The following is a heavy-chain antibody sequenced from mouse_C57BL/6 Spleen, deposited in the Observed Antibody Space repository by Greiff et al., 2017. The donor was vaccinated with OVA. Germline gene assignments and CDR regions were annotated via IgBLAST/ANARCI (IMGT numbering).Heavy chain of an antibody. J-gene: IGHJ2*01. CDR1: GYTFTSYG. CDR2: IYPRSGNT. V-gene: IGHV1-81*01. CDR3: ARKSLDTTLDY. Sequence: ESGAELARPGASVKLSCKASGYTFTSYGISWVKQRTGQGLEWIGEIYPRSGNTYYNEKFKGKATLTADKSSSTAYMELRSLTSEDSAVYFCARKSLDTTLDYWGQGTTLTVSS. D-gene: IGHD6-1*01.